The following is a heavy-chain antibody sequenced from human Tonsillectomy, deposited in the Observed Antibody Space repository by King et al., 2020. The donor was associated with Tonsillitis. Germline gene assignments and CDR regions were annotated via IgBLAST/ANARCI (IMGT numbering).Heavy chain of an antibody. Sequence: QLQESGPGLVKPSQTLSLTCTVSGGSISSGDYYWSWIRQPPGKGLEWIGYIYYSGSTYYNPSLKSRVTISVDTSKNQFSLKLSSVTAADTAVYYCARDRGFSGYDYYFDYWGQGTLVTVSS. CDR1: GGSISSGDYY. CDR3: ARDRGFSGYDYYFDY. J-gene: IGHJ4*02. D-gene: IGHD5-12*01. V-gene: IGHV4-30-4*01. CDR2: IYYSGST.